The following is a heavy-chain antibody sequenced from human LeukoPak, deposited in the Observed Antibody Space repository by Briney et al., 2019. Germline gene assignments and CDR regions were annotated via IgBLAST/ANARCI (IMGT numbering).Heavy chain of an antibody. Sequence: PSETLSLTCTVSGGSISSYYWSWIRQPPGKGLEWIGYIYYSGSTNYNPSLKSRVTMSVDTSKNQFSLKLSSVTAADTAVYYCARDRYCSSTSCPYYYYYGMDVWGQGTTVTVSS. CDR2: IYYSGST. J-gene: IGHJ6*02. D-gene: IGHD2-2*01. CDR1: GGSISSYY. V-gene: IGHV4-59*12. CDR3: ARDRYCSSTSCPYYYYYGMDV.